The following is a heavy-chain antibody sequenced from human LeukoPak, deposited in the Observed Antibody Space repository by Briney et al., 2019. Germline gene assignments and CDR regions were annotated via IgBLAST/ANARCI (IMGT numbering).Heavy chain of an antibody. D-gene: IGHD6-13*01. V-gene: IGHV3-9*01. Sequence: PGRSLRLSWAASGLTLDDYAMRSVRQAPGQGLEWVSGISWNSGSIGYADSVNGRFTISRDNAKNSLYLQMNSLRAEDTALYYCAKDLAAAVTGGFDYWGQGTLVTVSS. CDR1: GLTLDDYA. J-gene: IGHJ4*02. CDR2: ISWNSGSI. CDR3: AKDLAAAVTGGFDY.